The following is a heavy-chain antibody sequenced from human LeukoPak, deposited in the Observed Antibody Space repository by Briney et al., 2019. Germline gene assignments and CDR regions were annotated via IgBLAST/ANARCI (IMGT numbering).Heavy chain of an antibody. CDR1: GGSFSGYY. D-gene: IGHD2-8*02. CDR2: INHSGST. CDR3: AGVADLYWTLRQRFNWFDP. J-gene: IGHJ5*02. Sequence: SETLSLTCAVYGGSFSGYYWSWIRQPPGKGLEWIGEINHSGSTNYNPSLKSRVTISVDTSKNQFSLKLSSVTAADTAVYYCAGVADLYWTLRQRFNWFDPWGQGTLVTVSS. V-gene: IGHV4-34*01.